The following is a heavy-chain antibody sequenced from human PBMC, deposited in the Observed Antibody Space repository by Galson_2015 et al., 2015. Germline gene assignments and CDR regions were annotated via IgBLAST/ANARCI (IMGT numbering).Heavy chain of an antibody. V-gene: IGHV3-48*02. CDR1: GFSFSTSG. Sequence: SLRLSCAASGFSFSTSGINWVRQAPGKGLEWVSYITSSSGTIYYADSVRGRFTIYRDNAKNSLYLQMNSLRDEDTAVYYCARVSGYNYGHLDLWGRGTLVTVSS. D-gene: IGHD5-24*01. CDR2: ITSSSGTI. CDR3: ARVSGYNYGHLDL. J-gene: IGHJ2*01.